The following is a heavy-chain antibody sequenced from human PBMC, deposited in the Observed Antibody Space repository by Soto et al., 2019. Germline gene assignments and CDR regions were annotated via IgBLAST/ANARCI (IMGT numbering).Heavy chain of an antibody. V-gene: IGHV4-59*01. Sequence: SETLSLTCTVSGGSISSYYWSWIRQPPGKGLEWIGYIYYSGSTNYNPSLKSRVTISVDTSKNQFSLKLSSVTAADTAVYYCARYYDCWSGYADYWGQGTLVTVSS. D-gene: IGHD3-3*01. J-gene: IGHJ4*02. CDR1: GGSISSYY. CDR3: ARYYDCWSGYADY. CDR2: IYYSGST.